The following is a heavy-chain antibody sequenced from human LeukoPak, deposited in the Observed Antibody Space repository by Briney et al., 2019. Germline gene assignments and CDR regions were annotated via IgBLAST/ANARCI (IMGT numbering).Heavy chain of an antibody. CDR1: GGSMSSYY. CDR2: IYTSGRS. CDR3: ARELGSNGWFDP. V-gene: IGHV4-4*07. J-gene: IGHJ5*02. Sequence: SETLSLTCTVSGGSMSSYYWSWIRQPAGKGLEWIGRIYTSGRSHYNPSLKSRVTMSVDTSKNQFSLNLSSVAAADTAVYYCARELGSNGWFDPWGQGTLVTVSS. D-gene: IGHD6-13*01.